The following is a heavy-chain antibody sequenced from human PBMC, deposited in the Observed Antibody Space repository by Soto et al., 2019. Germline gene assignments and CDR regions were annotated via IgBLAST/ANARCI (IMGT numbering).Heavy chain of an antibody. D-gene: IGHD6-13*01. CDR3: AKHTLFSDSWYEDY. Sequence: PGGSLRLSYAASGFSFSGCAMSWVRQSPGKGLEWVSVISGSGRSTDYADSVKGRFTMSRDNSKNMVFLQMNSLSAEDTAVYYCAKHTLFSDSWYEDYWGQGTLVTVSS. CDR1: GFSFSGCA. V-gene: IGHV3-23*01. CDR2: ISGSGRST. J-gene: IGHJ4*02.